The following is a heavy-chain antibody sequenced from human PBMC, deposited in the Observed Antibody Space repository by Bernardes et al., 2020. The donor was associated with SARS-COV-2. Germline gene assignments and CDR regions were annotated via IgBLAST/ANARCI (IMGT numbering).Heavy chain of an antibody. CDR3: ARGSGGGDFWSANYNFYYGLDA. V-gene: IGHV1-8*01. CDR2: MNTNSGNR. D-gene: IGHD3-3*01. Sequence: VTVSFKASGYTFGTHDINWVRQAAGQGLEWMGWMNTNSGNRGYAQKFQGRLTMTTNSSITTAYIELTRLTSEDTAVYYCARGSGGGDFWSANYNFYYGLDAWGQGTTVTVSS. CDR1: GYTFGTHD. J-gene: IGHJ6*02.